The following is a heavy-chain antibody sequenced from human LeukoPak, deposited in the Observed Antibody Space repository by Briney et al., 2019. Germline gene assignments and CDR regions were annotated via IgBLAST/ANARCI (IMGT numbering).Heavy chain of an antibody. CDR3: AKEEWTTVIPYYYYGMDL. V-gene: IGHV3-33*06. CDR1: GFTFSNYD. J-gene: IGHJ6*02. CDR2: IWYDGSNK. D-gene: IGHD4-17*01. Sequence: GRSLRLSCAASGFTFSNYDMHWVRQAPGKGLEWVAVIWYDGSNKYYADSVKGRFTISRDNSKNTLALQMNSLRAEDTAVYYCAKEEWTTVIPYYYYGMDLWGQGTTVIVSS.